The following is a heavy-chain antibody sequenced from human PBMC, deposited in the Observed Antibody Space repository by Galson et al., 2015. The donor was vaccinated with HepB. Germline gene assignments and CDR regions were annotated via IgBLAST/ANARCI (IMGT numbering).Heavy chain of an antibody. Sequence: SETLSLTCTVSGGSVSSSGNFWGWIRQPPGKGLEWIGTMSYSGSTYYNPSLKSRVTISADTSKNQYSLKLSSVTAADMAVYYCARAGAGIGADYWGQGTLVTASS. D-gene: IGHD6-13*01. CDR2: MSYSGST. J-gene: IGHJ4*02. CDR3: ARAGAGIGADY. V-gene: IGHV4-39*01. CDR1: GGSVSSSGNF.